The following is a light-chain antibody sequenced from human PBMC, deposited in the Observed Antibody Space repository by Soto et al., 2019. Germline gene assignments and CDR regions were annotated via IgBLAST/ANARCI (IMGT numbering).Light chain of an antibody. V-gene: IGLV2-14*01. CDR2: DVS. CDR3: SSYTSSSTYV. J-gene: IGLJ1*01. CDR1: RSDVGGYNY. Sequence: SSPTQPAPLSWAPWQSITLSRPGNRSDVGGYNYVSWYQQHPGKAPKLMIYDVSNRPSGVSNRFSGSKSGNTASLTISGLQAEDEADYYCSSYTSSSTYVFGAGTKVTVL.